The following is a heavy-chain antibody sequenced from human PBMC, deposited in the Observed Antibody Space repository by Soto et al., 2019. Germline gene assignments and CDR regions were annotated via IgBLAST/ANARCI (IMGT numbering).Heavy chain of an antibody. V-gene: IGHV1-58*01. D-gene: IGHD2-2*02. CDR1: GFTFTSSA. J-gene: IGHJ6*02. Sequence: QMQLVQSGPEVKKPGTSVKVSCKASGFTFTSSAVQWVRQARGQRLEWIGWIVVGSGNTNYAQKFQERVTITRDMSTSTAYMELSSLRSEDTAVYYCGAKGAGYCSSTSCYKYYGMDVWGQGTTVTVSS. CDR3: GAKGAGYCSSTSCYKYYGMDV. CDR2: IVVGSGNT.